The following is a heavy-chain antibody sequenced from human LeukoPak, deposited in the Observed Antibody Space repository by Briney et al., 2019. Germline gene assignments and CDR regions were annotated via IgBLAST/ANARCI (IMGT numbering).Heavy chain of an antibody. CDR2: ISAYNGNT. Sequence: ASVKVSCKASGYTFTTYGINWVRQAPGQVLEWMGWISAYNGNTNYAQRLQGRVTMTTDTSTSTAYMELRSLRSDDTAVYYCARDWSCFDYWGQGTLVTVSS. D-gene: IGHD1-26*01. J-gene: IGHJ4*02. CDR3: ARDWSCFDY. CDR1: GYTFTTYG. V-gene: IGHV1-18*01.